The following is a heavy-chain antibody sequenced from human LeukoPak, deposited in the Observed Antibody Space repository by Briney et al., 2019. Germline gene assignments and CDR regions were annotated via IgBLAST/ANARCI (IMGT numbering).Heavy chain of an antibody. CDR3: ARHGGGGESYPRVFDY. CDR1: GGSISSGGYY. D-gene: IGHD1-26*01. J-gene: IGHJ4*02. V-gene: IGHV4-61*08. CDR2: IYYSGST. Sequence: SETLSLTCTVSGGSISSGGYYWSWIRQHPGKGLEWIGYIYYSGSTNYNPSLKSRVTISVDTSKNQFSLKLSSVTAADTAVYYCARHGGGGESYPRVFDYWGRGTLVTVSS.